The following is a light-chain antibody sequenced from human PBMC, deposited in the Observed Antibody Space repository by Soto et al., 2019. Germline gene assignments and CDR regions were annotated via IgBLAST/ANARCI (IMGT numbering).Light chain of an antibody. V-gene: IGKV1-17*01. CDR3: LQHNSYPPRT. J-gene: IGKJ1*01. Sequence: DIQLTQTQSFLSASVGARVTITCRASQGIRNDLGWYQQKPGKVPKRLIYAASSLQSGVPSRFSGSGSGTEFTLTISSLQPEDFATYYCLQHNSYPPRTFGQGTKVDI. CDR2: AAS. CDR1: QGIRND.